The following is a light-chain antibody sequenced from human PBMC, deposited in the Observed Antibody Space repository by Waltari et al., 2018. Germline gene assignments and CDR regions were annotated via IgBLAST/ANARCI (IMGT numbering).Light chain of an antibody. CDR2: DVS. J-gene: IGLJ3*02. Sequence: QSALTQPASVSGSPGQSITISCTGTSSDVGFYNYVSWYQQHPGKAPKLMVYDVSERPSGVSNGFSGSKSGTTASLTISGLQAEDEADYYCNSYAGSSSWVFGGGTKLTVL. CDR3: NSYAGSSSWV. CDR1: SSDVGFYNY. V-gene: IGLV2-14*01.